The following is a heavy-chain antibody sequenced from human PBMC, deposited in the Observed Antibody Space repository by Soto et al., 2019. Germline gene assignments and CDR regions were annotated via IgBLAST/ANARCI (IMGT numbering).Heavy chain of an antibody. J-gene: IGHJ6*02. Sequence: QVQLQESGPGLVKPSETLSLTCTVSGCPVSSCSYYWSWIRQPPGKGLEWIGYLYYSGSTNYNPSLKGRVTITGDTSTSQFYLKLSSVTAADTAVYYCARGVTRIYYYYYGIDVWGQGTTVTVSS. CDR3: ARGVTRIYYYYYGIDV. D-gene: IGHD2-2*01. V-gene: IGHV4-61*01. CDR1: GCPVSSCSYY. CDR2: LYYSGST.